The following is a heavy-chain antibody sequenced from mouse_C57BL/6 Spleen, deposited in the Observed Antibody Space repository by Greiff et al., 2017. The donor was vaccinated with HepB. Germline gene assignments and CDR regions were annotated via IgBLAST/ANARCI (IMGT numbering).Heavy chain of an antibody. D-gene: IGHD1-1*02. CDR2: ISSGSSTI. Sequence: EVQRVESGGGLVKPGGSLKLSCAASGFTFSDYGLHWVRQAPEKGLEWVAYISSGSSTIYYADTVKGRFTISRDNATNTLFLQMTSLRSEDTAMFYCARGPLSHCDYWGQGTTLTVSS. CDR3: ARGPLSHCDY. V-gene: IGHV5-17*01. J-gene: IGHJ2*01. CDR1: GFTFSDYG.